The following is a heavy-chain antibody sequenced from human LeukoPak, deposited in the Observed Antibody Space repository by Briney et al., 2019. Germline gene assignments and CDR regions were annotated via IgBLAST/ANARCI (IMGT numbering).Heavy chain of an antibody. D-gene: IGHD1-7*01. J-gene: IGHJ4*02. CDR1: GYSISSGYY. CDR2: SGST. Sequence: SETLSLTCTVSGYSISSGYYWGWIRQPPGKGLEWIGSGSTYYNPSLKSRVTISVDTSKNQFSLKLSSVTAADTAVYYCARPRNWNYLYYFDYWGQGTLVTVSS. V-gene: IGHV4-38-2*02. CDR3: ARPRNWNYLYYFDY.